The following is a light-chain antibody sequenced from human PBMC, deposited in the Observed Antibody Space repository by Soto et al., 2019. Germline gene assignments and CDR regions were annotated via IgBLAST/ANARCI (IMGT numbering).Light chain of an antibody. CDR3: QQYNNGWT. V-gene: IGKV1-5*01. J-gene: IGKJ1*01. CDR2: DAS. Sequence: DIQMTQSPSLLSASVGDTVTITCRASQSISSRLAWYQQKSGKAPNLLIYDASSLEGGVPSRFSGSASETEFTLTISSLQPDDFATYYCQQYNNGWTFGQGTKV. CDR1: QSISSR.